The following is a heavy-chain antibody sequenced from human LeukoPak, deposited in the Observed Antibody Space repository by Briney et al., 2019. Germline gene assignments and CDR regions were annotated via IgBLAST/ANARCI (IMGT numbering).Heavy chain of an antibody. CDR1: GYSISSGYY. CDR3: AREGDYYDSSCYFDY. V-gene: IGHV4-38-2*02. CDR2: IYHSGST. D-gene: IGHD3-22*01. Sequence: SETLSLTCSVSGYSISSGYYWGWIRQPPGKGLEWIGSIYHSGSTYYNPSLKSRVTISVDTSKNQFSLKLSSVTAADTAVYYCAREGDYYDSSCYFDYWGQGTLVTVSS. J-gene: IGHJ4*02.